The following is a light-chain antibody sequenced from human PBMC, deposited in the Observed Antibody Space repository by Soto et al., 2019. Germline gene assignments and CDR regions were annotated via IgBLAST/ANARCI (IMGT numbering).Light chain of an antibody. CDR2: EVS. CDR3: SSYAGSNNVV. CDR1: SSDIGGYNY. J-gene: IGLJ2*01. V-gene: IGLV2-8*01. Sequence: QSVLTQPPSASGSPGQSVTISCTGTSSDIGGYNYVSWYQQHPGKAPKLMIYEVSKRPSGVPDRFSGSKSSNTASLTVSGLQAEEEADYYCSSYAGSNNVVFGGGTKLTVL.